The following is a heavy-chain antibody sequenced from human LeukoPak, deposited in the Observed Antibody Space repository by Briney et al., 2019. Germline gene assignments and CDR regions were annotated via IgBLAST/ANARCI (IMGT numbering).Heavy chain of an antibody. CDR3: AKEMLPASAFDI. CDR1: GFTFSSYS. Sequence: GGSLRLSCAASGFTFSSYSMNWVRQAPGKGLEWVSSISSSSSYIYYADSVKGRFTISRGNAKNSLYLQMNSLRAEDTAVYYCAKEMLPASAFDIWGQGTMVTVSS. J-gene: IGHJ3*02. D-gene: IGHD2-15*01. V-gene: IGHV3-21*01. CDR2: ISSSSSYI.